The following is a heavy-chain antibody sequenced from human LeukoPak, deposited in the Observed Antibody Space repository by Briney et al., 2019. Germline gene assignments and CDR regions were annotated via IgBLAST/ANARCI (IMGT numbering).Heavy chain of an antibody. Sequence: SGGSLRLSCAASGFTFSSYEMNWVRQAPGKGLEWVSYISSSGSTIYYADSVKGRFTISRDNAKNSLYLQMNSLRAEDTAVYYCARAAMIVVVKDYYYYYGMDVWGQGTTVTVSS. J-gene: IGHJ6*02. V-gene: IGHV3-48*03. CDR1: GFTFSSYE. CDR3: ARAAMIVVVKDYYYYYGMDV. D-gene: IGHD3-22*01. CDR2: ISSSGSTI.